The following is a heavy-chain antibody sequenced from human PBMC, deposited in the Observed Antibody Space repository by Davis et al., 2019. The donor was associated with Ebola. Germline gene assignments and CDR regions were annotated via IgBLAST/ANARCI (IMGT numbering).Heavy chain of an antibody. V-gene: IGHV1-18*04. J-gene: IGHJ6*02. CDR3: ARVPIHYYDSETYYKNGGRGMDV. D-gene: IGHD3-10*01. Sequence: ASVKVSCKASGYTFTRHAITWVRQAPGQGLEWMGWISAFNGNTNYAQMFQGRVTMTTDTSTSTAYMELRSLRSDDTAVYYCARVPIHYYDSETYYKNGGRGMDVWGQGTTVTVSS. CDR1: GYTFTRHA. CDR2: ISAFNGNT.